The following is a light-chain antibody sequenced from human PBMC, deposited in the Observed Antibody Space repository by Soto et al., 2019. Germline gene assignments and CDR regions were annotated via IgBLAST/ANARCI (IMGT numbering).Light chain of an antibody. J-gene: IGLJ2*01. V-gene: IGLV1-40*01. Sequence: QSVLTQPPSVYGAPGQRVTISCTGSSSNIGAGYDVHWYQQLPGTAPKFLIYGNSNRPSGVPDRFSGSKSGTSASLAITGLQAEDEADYYCQSYDSSLSVHVVFGGGTKLTVL. CDR2: GNS. CDR3: QSYDSSLSVHVV. CDR1: SSNIGAGYD.